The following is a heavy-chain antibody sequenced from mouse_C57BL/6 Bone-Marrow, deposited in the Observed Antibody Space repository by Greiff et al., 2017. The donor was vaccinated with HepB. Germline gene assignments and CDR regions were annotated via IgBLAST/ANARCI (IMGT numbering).Heavy chain of an antibody. Sequence: QVQLQQSGAELARPGASVKLSCKASGYTFTSYGISWVKQRTGQGLEWIGEIYPRSGNTNYNEKFKGKATLTADKSSRTAYMELRSLASEDSAVYFCARRGGGLRVGFYYAMDYWGQGTSVTVSS. CDR3: ARRGGGLRVGFYYAMDY. D-gene: IGHD1-1*01. CDR1: GYTFTSYG. CDR2: IYPRSGNT. V-gene: IGHV1-81*01. J-gene: IGHJ4*01.